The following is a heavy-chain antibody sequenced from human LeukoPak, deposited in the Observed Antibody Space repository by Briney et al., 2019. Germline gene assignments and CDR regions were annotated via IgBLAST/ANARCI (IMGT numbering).Heavy chain of an antibody. CDR2: ISAYNGNT. CDR1: GYTFTSYG. CDR3: ARDWSPILGGPYYGMDV. Sequence: ASVKVSCKASGYTFTSYGISWVRQAPGQGLEWMGWISAYNGNTNYAQKLQGRVTMTTDTSTSTAYMELSSLRSEDTAVYYCARDWSPILGGPYYGMDVWGQGTTVTVSS. V-gene: IGHV1-18*01. D-gene: IGHD2-21*01. J-gene: IGHJ6*02.